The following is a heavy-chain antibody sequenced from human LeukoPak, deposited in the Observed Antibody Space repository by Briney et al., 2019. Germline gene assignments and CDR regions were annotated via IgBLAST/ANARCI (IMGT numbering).Heavy chain of an antibody. Sequence: ASVKVSCKASGYTFTSYDINWVRQATGQGLEWMGWMNPNSGNTGYAQKFQGRVTMTRNTSISTAYMELSSLRSEDTAVYYCARGRGGSGRHYFYYYYYMDVWGKGTTVTISS. J-gene: IGHJ6*03. D-gene: IGHD3-10*01. CDR2: MNPNSGNT. CDR1: GYTFTSYD. V-gene: IGHV1-8*01. CDR3: ARGRGGSGRHYFYYYYYMDV.